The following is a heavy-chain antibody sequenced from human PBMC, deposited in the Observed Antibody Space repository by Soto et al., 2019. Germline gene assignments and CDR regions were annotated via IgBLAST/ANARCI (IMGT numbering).Heavy chain of an antibody. J-gene: IGHJ4*02. V-gene: IGHV1-69*01. CDR2: IIPIFGTA. D-gene: IGHD6-19*01. CDR3: ARVVAVAGTFSYYFDY. Sequence: QVQLVQSGAEVKKPGSSVKVSCKASGGTFSSYAISWVRQAPGQGLEWMGGIIPIFGTANYAQKFQGRVTITADESTSTAYMERSSLRSEDTAVYYCARVVAVAGTFSYYFDYWGQGTLVTVSS. CDR1: GGTFSSYA.